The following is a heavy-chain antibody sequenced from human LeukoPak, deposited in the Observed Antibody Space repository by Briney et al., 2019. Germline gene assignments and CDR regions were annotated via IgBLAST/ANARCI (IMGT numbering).Heavy chain of an antibody. CDR1: GFTFSSYA. V-gene: IGHV3-23*01. Sequence: GGSLRLXCAASGFTFSSYAMSWVRQAPGKGLDWVSAISGSGGSTYYADSVKGRFTISRDNSKNTLYLQMNSLRAEDTAVYYCAKNNPMIVVSFDYWGQGTLVTVSS. CDR3: AKNNPMIVVSFDY. D-gene: IGHD3-22*01. CDR2: ISGSGGST. J-gene: IGHJ4*02.